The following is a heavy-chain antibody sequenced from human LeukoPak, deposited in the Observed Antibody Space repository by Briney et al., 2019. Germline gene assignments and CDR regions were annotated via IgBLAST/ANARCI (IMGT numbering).Heavy chain of an antibody. CDR3: ASASSGWFSN. V-gene: IGHV4-34*01. Sequence: PSGAVSLTFAVCGGFFIGYYWSWIGQPAAREVEGMGEINHSGRTNYNPSLKSRVTISVDTSKNQFSLKLSSVTAADTAVYYCASASSGWFSNWGQRTLVTVSS. D-gene: IGHD6-19*01. CDR1: GGFFIGYY. CDR2: INHSGRT. J-gene: IGHJ4*02.